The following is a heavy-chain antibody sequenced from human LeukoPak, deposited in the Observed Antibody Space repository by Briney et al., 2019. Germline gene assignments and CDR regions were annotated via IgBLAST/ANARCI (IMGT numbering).Heavy chain of an antibody. J-gene: IGHJ4*02. D-gene: IGHD3-16*01. CDR3: ARVPYDYVWGRHYYFDY. Sequence: GASVKVSCMASGYTFTSYDINWVRQATGQGLEWMGWMNPNSGNTGYAQKFQGRVTMTRNTSISTAYMELSSLRSEDTAVYYCARVPYDYVWGRHYYFDYWGQGTLVTVSS. CDR1: GYTFTSYD. V-gene: IGHV1-8*01. CDR2: MNPNSGNT.